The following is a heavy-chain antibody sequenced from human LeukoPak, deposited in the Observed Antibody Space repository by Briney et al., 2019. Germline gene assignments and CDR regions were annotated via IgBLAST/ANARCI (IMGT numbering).Heavy chain of an antibody. CDR3: AKALRYYYYYYMDV. V-gene: IGHV3-21*01. Sequence: GGSLRLSCTASGFTFTDYSMNWVRQAPGKGLEWVSSIGSSTTYIYYADSVKGRFTISRDNSKNTLYLQMNSLRAEDTAVYYCAKALRYYYYYYMDVWGKGTTVTVSS. CDR1: GFTFTDYS. J-gene: IGHJ6*03. CDR2: IGSSTTYI. D-gene: IGHD3-10*01.